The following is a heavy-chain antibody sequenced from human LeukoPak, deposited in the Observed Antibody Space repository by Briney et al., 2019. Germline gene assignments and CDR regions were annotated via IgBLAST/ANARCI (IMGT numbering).Heavy chain of an antibody. CDR2: ISYDGSNK. D-gene: IGHD5-18*01. Sequence: GGSLRLSCAASGFTFSSYGMHWVRQAPGKGLEWVAVISYDGSNKYYADSVKGRFTISRDNSKNTLYLQMNSLRAEDTAVYYCAKDHEDTGSYNWFDPWGQGTLVTVSS. V-gene: IGHV3-30*18. CDR1: GFTFSSYG. CDR3: AKDHEDTGSYNWFDP. J-gene: IGHJ5*02.